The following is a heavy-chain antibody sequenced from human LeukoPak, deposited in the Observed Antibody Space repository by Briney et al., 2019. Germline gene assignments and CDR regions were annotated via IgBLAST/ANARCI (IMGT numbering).Heavy chain of an antibody. CDR3: ARVSALQYYYYMDA. J-gene: IGHJ6*03. V-gene: IGHV4-59*01. CDR1: GGSISSYY. Sequence: PSETLSLTCTVSGGSISSYYWSWLRQPPGKGLECIGYIYHSGSTNYNPSLKSRVTISVDTSNKQFSLKLSSVTAADTAVYYCARVSALQYYYYMDAWGKGTTVTVSS. CDR2: IYHSGST.